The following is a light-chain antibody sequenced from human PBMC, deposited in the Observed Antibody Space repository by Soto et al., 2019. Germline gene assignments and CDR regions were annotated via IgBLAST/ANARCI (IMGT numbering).Light chain of an antibody. CDR3: QQYGSSFT. V-gene: IGKV3-20*01. CDR2: GAS. J-gene: IGKJ1*01. CDR1: QSVSSSY. Sequence: EIELTQSPGTLSLSPGERATLSCRASQSVSSSYLAWYQQKPGQAPRLLIYGASSMATGIPDRFSGSGSGTAFTLTISRREREDFAVYYCQQYGSSFTFGQGTKGEIK.